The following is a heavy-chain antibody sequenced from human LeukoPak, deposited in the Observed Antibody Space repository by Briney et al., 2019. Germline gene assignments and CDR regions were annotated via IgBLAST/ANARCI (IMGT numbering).Heavy chain of an antibody. CDR3: ARDLNEWELLHPIDY. Sequence: ASVKVSCKASGGTFSSYAISWVRQAPGQGLEWMGRIIPILGIANYAQKFQGRVTITADKSTSTAYMELSSLRSEDTAVYYCARDLNEWELLHPIDYWGQGTLVTVSS. V-gene: IGHV1-69*04. D-gene: IGHD1-26*01. CDR2: IIPILGIA. J-gene: IGHJ4*02. CDR1: GGTFSSYA.